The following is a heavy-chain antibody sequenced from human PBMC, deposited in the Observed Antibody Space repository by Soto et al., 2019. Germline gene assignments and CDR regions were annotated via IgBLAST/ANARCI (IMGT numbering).Heavy chain of an antibody. J-gene: IGHJ4*02. CDR2: INPNGGGT. Sequence: QVQLVQSGAEVKKPGASVKVSCKASGYIFTGYYMHWVRQAPGQGLQWIGWINPNGGGTNYAQKFQGRVTMSRETSIRAAYMDLSRLTSDDTAVYYCARVPLRGYTGHFDYWGQGTLVTVSS. CDR1: GYIFTGYY. CDR3: ARVPLRGYTGHFDY. D-gene: IGHD5-18*01. V-gene: IGHV1-2*02.